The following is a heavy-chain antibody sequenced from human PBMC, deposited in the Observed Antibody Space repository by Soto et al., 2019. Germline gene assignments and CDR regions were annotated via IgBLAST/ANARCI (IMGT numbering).Heavy chain of an antibody. CDR3: ARESEDLTSNFDY. CDR2: ISSTTNYI. J-gene: IGHJ4*02. Sequence: GGSLRLSCAASGFTFTRYSMNWVRQAPGKGLEWVSSISSTTNYIYYGDSMKGRFTISRDNAKNSLYLEMNSLRAEDTAVYYCARESEDLTSNFDYWGQGNLVTVSS. V-gene: IGHV3-21*06. CDR1: GFTFTRYS.